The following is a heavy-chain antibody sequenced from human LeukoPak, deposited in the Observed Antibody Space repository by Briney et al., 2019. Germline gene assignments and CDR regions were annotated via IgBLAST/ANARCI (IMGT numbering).Heavy chain of an antibody. V-gene: IGHV4-61*09. Sequence: PSETLSLTCTVSGVSISSGNFYWSWIRQSAGKGLEWIGHVYSTGNTKYNPSLKSRVTISADTSKNQISLRLRSVTAADTAMFYCARDGDAVSAAIAGAFDLWGRGTMVTVSS. CDR3: ARDGDAVSAAIAGAFDL. J-gene: IGHJ3*01. CDR1: GVSISSGNFY. CDR2: VYSTGNT. D-gene: IGHD2-2*01.